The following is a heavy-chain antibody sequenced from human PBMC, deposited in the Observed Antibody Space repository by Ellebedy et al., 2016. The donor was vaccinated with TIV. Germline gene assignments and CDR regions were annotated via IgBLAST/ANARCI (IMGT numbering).Heavy chain of an antibody. CDR3: ATDANYDVLSGYYGLDY. V-gene: IGHV3-30-3*01. Sequence: GGSLRLXXVASGFKIRNYAMDWVRQAPGKGLEWVEVISYDGTNKYYADSVKGRFTISRDNSKNTLYLQINNLTAEDTAVYYCATDANYDVLSGYYGLDYWGQGTLVSVSS. D-gene: IGHD3-3*01. CDR2: ISYDGTNK. J-gene: IGHJ4*02. CDR1: GFKIRNYA.